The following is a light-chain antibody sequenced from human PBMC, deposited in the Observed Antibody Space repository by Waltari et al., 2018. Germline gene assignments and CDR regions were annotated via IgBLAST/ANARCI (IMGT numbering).Light chain of an antibody. Sequence: SYELTQPPSVSVSPGQTARITCSGDALPRKYAYWYHGKAGQAPVRVMYEDSKRPPGIPGRFSGSGSGTMATLTISGAQAEDEADYYCYSTDGSGNERVFGGGTKLTV. CDR2: EDS. CDR3: YSTDGSGNERV. J-gene: IGLJ2*01. V-gene: IGLV3-10*01. CDR1: ALPRKY.